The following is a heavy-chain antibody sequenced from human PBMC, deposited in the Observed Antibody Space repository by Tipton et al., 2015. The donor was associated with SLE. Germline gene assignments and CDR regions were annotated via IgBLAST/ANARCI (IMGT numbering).Heavy chain of an antibody. Sequence: TLSLTCTVSGGSISSGDYYWSWIRQPPGKGLEWIGYIYYSGSTYYNPSLRSRVTISVDTSKNQFSLKLSSVTAADTAVYYCARVGDTAMVHLDYWGQGTLVTVSS. CDR1: GGSISSGDYY. D-gene: IGHD5-18*01. V-gene: IGHV4-30-4*01. CDR2: IYYSGST. J-gene: IGHJ4*02. CDR3: ARVGDTAMVHLDY.